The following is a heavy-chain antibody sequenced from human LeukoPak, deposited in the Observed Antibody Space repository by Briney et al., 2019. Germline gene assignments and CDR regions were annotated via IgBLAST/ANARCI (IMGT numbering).Heavy chain of an antibody. CDR2: IKHDGSEK. V-gene: IGHV3-7*01. CDR3: ARTPGKYYDFWSGYFRFDY. J-gene: IGHJ4*02. Sequence: GGSLRLSCAASGFTFSSYWMSWVRQAPGKGLEWVANIKHDGSEKYYVDSVKGRFTISRDNAKNSLYLQMNSLRAEDTAVYYCARTPGKYYDFWSGYFRFDYWGQGTLVTVSS. D-gene: IGHD3-3*01. CDR1: GFTFSSYW.